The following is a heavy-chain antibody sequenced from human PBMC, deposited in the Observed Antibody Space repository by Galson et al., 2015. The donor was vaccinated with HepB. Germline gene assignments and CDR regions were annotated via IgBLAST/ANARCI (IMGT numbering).Heavy chain of an antibody. J-gene: IGHJ6*02. CDR3: AKDDQNYDFWSGDYYYYGMDV. D-gene: IGHD3-3*01. Sequence: SLRLSCAASGFTFGDYAMSWFRQAPGKGLEWVGFIRSKAYGGTTEYAASVKGRFTISRDDSKSIAYLQMNSLRAEDTAVYYCAKDDQNYDFWSGDYYYYGMDVWGQGTTVTVSS. CDR1: GFTFGDYA. CDR2: IRSKAYGGTT. V-gene: IGHV3-49*03.